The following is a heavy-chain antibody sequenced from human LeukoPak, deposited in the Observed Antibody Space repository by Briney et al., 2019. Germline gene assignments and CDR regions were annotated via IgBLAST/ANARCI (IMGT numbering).Heavy chain of an antibody. Sequence: SETLSLTCTVSGGSISSGSYYWSWIRQPAGKGLEWIGRIYTSGSTDYNPSLKSRVTISVDTSKNQFSLKLSSVTAADTAVYYCARDTHYYGSKYYYYYYYMDVWGKGTTVTISS. D-gene: IGHD3-10*01. CDR2: IYTSGST. CDR1: GGSISSGSYY. CDR3: ARDTHYYGSKYYYYYYYMDV. V-gene: IGHV4-61*02. J-gene: IGHJ6*03.